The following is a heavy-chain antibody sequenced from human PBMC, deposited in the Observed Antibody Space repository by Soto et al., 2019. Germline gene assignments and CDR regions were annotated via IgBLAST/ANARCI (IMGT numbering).Heavy chain of an antibody. CDR3: ARIPNCSSTSCYRAYYYYYGMDV. CDR1: GGSFSGYY. Sequence: SETLSLTCAVYGGSFSGYYWSWIRQPPGKGLEWIGEINHSGSTNYNPSLKSRVTISVDTSKNQFSLKLSSVTAADTAVYYCARIPNCSSTSCYRAYYYYYGMDVWGQGTTVTVSS. D-gene: IGHD2-2*02. J-gene: IGHJ6*02. CDR2: INHSGST. V-gene: IGHV4-34*01.